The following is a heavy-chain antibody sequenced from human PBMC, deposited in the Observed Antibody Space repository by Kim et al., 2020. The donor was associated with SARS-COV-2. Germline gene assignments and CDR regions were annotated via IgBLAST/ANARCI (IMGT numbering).Heavy chain of an antibody. Sequence: GRIYTRGRTNYNPSLQSRVTMSVDMSKNQFSLKLSSVTAADTAVYYCASALGHWGQGTLVTVSS. CDR2: IYTRGRT. V-gene: IGHV4-4*07. CDR3: ASALGH. J-gene: IGHJ4*02. D-gene: IGHD3-16*02.